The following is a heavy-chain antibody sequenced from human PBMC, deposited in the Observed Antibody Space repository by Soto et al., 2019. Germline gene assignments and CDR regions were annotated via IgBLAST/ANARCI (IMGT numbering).Heavy chain of an antibody. CDR1: GYTFTSYG. CDR3: ARDQDDGYYFDY. CDR2: INAGNGNT. V-gene: IGHV1-3*01. D-gene: IGHD1-1*01. Sequence: ASVKVSCKASGYTFTSYGISWLRQAPGQRLEWMGWINAGNGNTKYSQKFQGRVTITRDTSASTAYMELSSLRSEDTAVYYCARDQDDGYYFDYWGQGTLVTVSS. J-gene: IGHJ4*02.